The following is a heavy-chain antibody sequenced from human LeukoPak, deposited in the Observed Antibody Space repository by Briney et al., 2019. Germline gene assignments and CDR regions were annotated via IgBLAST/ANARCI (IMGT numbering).Heavy chain of an antibody. CDR1: GGSVSSGSYY. V-gene: IGHV4-61*01. CDR3: AKRGGYPYYYYGMDV. J-gene: IGHJ6*02. Sequence: SETLSLTCTVSGGSVSSGSYYWSWIRQPPGKGLEWIGYIYYGGSTNYNPSLKSRVTISVDTSKNQFSLKLSSVTAADTAVYYCAKRGGYPYYYYGMDVWSQGTTVTVSS. CDR2: IYYGGST. D-gene: IGHD3-10*01.